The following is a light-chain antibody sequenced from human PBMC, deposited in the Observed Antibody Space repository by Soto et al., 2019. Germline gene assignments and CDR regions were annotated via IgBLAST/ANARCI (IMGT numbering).Light chain of an antibody. CDR3: AAWDVSLNGYV. V-gene: IGLV1-36*01. Sequence: QSVLTQPPSVSEAPRQRVTISCSGSSSNIGDNAVNWYQHLPGKAPKLLIYYDDLLPSGVSDRFSGSKSGTSASLAISGLQSDDEADYYCAAWDVSLNGYVFGTGTKVTVL. CDR1: SSNIGDNA. CDR2: YDD. J-gene: IGLJ1*01.